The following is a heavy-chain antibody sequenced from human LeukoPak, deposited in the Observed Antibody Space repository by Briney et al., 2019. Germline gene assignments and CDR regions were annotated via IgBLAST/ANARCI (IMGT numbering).Heavy chain of an antibody. CDR2: INHSGST. CDR1: GGSFSGYY. J-gene: IGHJ6*03. D-gene: IGHD3-10*01. V-gene: IGHV4-34*01. Sequence: PSETLSLTCAVYGGSFSGYYWSWIRQPPGKGLEWIGEINHSGSTNYNPSLKSRVTISVDTSKNQFSLKLSSVTAADTAVYYCARRKSLGGYYYYMDVWGKGTTVTVSS. CDR3: ARRKSLGGYYYYMDV.